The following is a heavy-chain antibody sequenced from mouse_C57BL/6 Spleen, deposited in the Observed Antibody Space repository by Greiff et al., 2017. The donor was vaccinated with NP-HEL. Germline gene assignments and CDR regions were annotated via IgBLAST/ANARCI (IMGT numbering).Heavy chain of an antibody. Sequence: EVKLMESGPGLVKPSQSLSLTCSVTGYSITSGYYWNWIRQVPGNKLEWMGYISYDGSNNYNPSLKNRISITRDTSKNQFFLKLNSVTTEDTATYYCARAGVLYWYFDVWGTGTTVTVSS. CDR2: ISYDGSN. V-gene: IGHV3-6*01. D-gene: IGHD2-14*01. CDR1: GYSITSGYY. CDR3: ARAGVLYWYFDV. J-gene: IGHJ1*03.